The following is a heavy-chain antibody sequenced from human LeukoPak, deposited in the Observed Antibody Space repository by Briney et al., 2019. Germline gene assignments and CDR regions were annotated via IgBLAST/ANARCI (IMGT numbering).Heavy chain of an antibody. Sequence: SVKVSCKASGFTFTSSAMQWVRQARGQRLEWIGWIVVGSGNTGYAQKFQGRVTMTRNTSISTACMELSSLRSEDTAVYYCATRSSWHLKPWGQGTLVTVSS. D-gene: IGHD6-13*01. CDR2: IVVGSGNT. CDR3: ATRSSWHLKP. CDR1: GFTFTSSA. J-gene: IGHJ5*02. V-gene: IGHV1-58*02.